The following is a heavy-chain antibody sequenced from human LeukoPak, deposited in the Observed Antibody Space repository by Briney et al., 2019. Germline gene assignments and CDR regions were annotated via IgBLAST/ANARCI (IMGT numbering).Heavy chain of an antibody. D-gene: IGHD6-19*01. CDR3: ARWTGYSSGWFDY. Sequence: SETLSLTCTVSGGSISSYYWSWIRQPPGKGLEWIGYIYYSGSTNYNPSLKSRVTLSVDTSKNQFSLKLSSVTAADTAVYYCARWTGYSSGWFDYWGQGTLVTVSS. J-gene: IGHJ4*02. V-gene: IGHV4-59*01. CDR2: IYYSGST. CDR1: GGSISSYY.